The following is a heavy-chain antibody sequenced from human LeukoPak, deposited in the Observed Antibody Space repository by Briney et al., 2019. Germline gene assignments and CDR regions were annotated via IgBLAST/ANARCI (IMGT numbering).Heavy chain of an antibody. Sequence: GASVKVSCKASGYTFTCYYMHWVRQAPGQGLEWMGWINPNSGGTNYAQKFQGRVTMTRDTSISTAYMELSRLRSDDTAVYYCARDRHRWYSNGMDVWGQGTTVTVSS. J-gene: IGHJ6*02. CDR1: GYTFTCYY. V-gene: IGHV1-2*02. CDR2: INPNSGGT. D-gene: IGHD6-13*01. CDR3: ARDRHRWYSNGMDV.